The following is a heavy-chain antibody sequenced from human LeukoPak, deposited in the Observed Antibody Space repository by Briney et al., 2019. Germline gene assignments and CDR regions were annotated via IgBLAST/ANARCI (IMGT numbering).Heavy chain of an antibody. D-gene: IGHD3-10*01. CDR3: AESLWFGEFPPIN. V-gene: IGHV1-69*13. Sequence: GASVKVSCKASGGTFSSYAISWVRQAPGQGLEWMGGIIPIFGTANYAQKFQGRVTITADESTSTAYMELSSLRSEDTAVYYCAESLWFGEFPPINWGQGTLVTVSS. CDR1: GGTFSSYA. J-gene: IGHJ4*02. CDR2: IIPIFGTA.